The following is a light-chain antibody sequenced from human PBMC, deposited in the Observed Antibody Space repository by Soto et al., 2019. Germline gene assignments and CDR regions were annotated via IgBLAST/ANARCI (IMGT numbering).Light chain of an antibody. CDR3: QQYNNWPPYT. J-gene: IGKJ2*01. V-gene: IGKV3-15*01. Sequence: EIVMTQAPATLSVYPGERATLSCRASQSVSINLAWYQQKPGQAPRLLIYRASTRATGIPARFSGSGSGTEFTLSISSLQSEDFAVYYCQQYNNWPPYTFGQGTKLEI. CDR1: QSVSIN. CDR2: RAS.